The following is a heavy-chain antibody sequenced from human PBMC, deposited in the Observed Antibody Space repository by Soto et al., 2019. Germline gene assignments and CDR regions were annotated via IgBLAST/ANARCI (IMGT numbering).Heavy chain of an antibody. CDR2: ISSSSSYI. CDR3: ARVHSSGSNSAVDY. J-gene: IGHJ4*02. Sequence: GGSLRLSCAASGFTFSSYSMNWVRQAPGKGLEWVSSISSSSSYIYYADSVKGRLTISRDNAKNSLYLQMSSLRAEDTAVYYCARVHSSGSNSAVDYWGQGTLVTVSS. CDR1: GFTFSSYS. D-gene: IGHD3-22*01. V-gene: IGHV3-21*01.